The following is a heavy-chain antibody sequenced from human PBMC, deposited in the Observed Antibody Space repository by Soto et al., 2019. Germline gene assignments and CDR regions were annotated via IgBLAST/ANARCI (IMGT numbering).Heavy chain of an antibody. V-gene: IGHV3-33*01. J-gene: IGHJ1*01. D-gene: IGHD3-22*01. CDR3: ARDLFELTHYYDSSGYLHAY. CDR1: GFTFSSYG. CDR2: IWYDGSNK. Sequence: GGALRLSCAASGFTFSSYGMHLVRQAPGKGLEWVAVIWYDGSNKYYADSVKGRFTISRDNSKNTLYLQMNSLRAEDTAVYYCARDLFELTHYYDSSGYLHAYSGQGTLVTGSS.